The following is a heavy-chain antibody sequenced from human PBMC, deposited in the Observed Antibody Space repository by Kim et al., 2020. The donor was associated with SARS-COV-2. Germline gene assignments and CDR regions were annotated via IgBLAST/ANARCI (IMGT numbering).Heavy chain of an antibody. CDR2: ISSSSSYI. CDR1: GFTFSSYS. D-gene: IGHD5-18*01. Sequence: GGSLRLSCAASGFTFSSYSMNWVRQAPGKGLEWVSSISSSSSYIYYADSVKGRFTISRDNAKNSLYLQMNSLRAEDTTVYYCAREVDTAPVYWGQGTLVTVSS. J-gene: IGHJ4*02. V-gene: IGHV3-21*01. CDR3: AREVDTAPVY.